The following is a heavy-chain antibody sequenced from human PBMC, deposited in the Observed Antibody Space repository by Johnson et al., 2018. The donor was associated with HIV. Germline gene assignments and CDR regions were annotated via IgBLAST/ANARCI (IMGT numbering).Heavy chain of an antibody. V-gene: IGHV3-66*01. Sequence: VQLVESGGGLVQPGGSLRLSCAASGFTVSSNYMTWVRQAPGKGLEWVSIIYSGDNTYYSDSVKGRFTISRDNSKNTLYLQMNSLRAEDTAVYYCASGVYSSPHDAFDIWGQGTMVTVSS. CDR3: ASGVYSSPHDAFDI. CDR1: GFTVSSNY. D-gene: IGHD6-13*01. CDR2: IYSGDNT. J-gene: IGHJ3*02.